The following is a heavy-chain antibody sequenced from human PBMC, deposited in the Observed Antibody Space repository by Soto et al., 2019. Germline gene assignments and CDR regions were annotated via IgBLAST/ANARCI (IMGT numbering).Heavy chain of an antibody. Sequence: QVQLVQSGAEVKKPGSSVKVSCKASGGTFSSYAISWVRQAPGQGLEWMGGIIPIFGTANYEQKFQGRVTITADESTSTAYMELSSLRSEDTAVYYCARDRTGIVVVIHTADAFDIWGQGTMVTVSS. CDR3: ARDRTGIVVVIHTADAFDI. J-gene: IGHJ3*02. CDR1: GGTFSSYA. D-gene: IGHD3-22*01. V-gene: IGHV1-69*01. CDR2: IIPIFGTA.